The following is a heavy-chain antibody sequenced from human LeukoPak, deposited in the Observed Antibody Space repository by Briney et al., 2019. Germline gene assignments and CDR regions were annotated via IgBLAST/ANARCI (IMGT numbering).Heavy chain of an antibody. J-gene: IGHJ4*02. CDR1: GFTFSSYA. D-gene: IGHD3/OR15-3a*01. CDR2: ITASGGST. Sequence: GGSLRLSCAASGFTFSSYAMSWVRQAPGKGLEWVSAITASGGSTYYADSVKGRFTISRDNAKNSLYLQMNSLRAEDTAVYYCASGNDFWTGYHFDYWGQGTLVTVSS. V-gene: IGHV3-23*01. CDR3: ASGNDFWTGYHFDY.